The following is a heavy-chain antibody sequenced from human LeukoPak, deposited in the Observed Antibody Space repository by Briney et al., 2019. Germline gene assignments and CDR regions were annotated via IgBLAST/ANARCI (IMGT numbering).Heavy chain of an antibody. CDR1: GFTFDDYT. J-gene: IGHJ6*03. CDR2: ISWDGDTT. CDR3: ARDLRIRDYGSGSYFRLIAATYYYYYMDV. D-gene: IGHD3-10*01. V-gene: IGHV3-43*01. Sequence: GGSLRLSCAASGFTFDDYTMHWVRQTPGKGLEWVSGISWDGDTTYYADSVKGRFTISRDNNKNSLYLQMNSLRAEDTAVYYCARDLRIRDYGSGSYFRLIAATYYYYYMDVWGKGTTVTVSS.